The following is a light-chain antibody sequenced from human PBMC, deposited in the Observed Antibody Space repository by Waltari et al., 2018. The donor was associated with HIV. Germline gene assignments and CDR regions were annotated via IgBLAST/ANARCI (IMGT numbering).Light chain of an antibody. CDR3: SSYGDNIRVR. CDR1: SSDIGAYDS. CDR2: EVS. V-gene: IGLV2-8*01. Sequence: QSALTQPPSASGSLGQSVTISCTGSSSDIGAYDSVSWFQQHPNNAPKLLLYEVSKRPSGVPERFSGSRSGETAFLSVSGLQPDDTAAYFCSSYGDNIRVRFGGGTNLTVL. J-gene: IGLJ2*01.